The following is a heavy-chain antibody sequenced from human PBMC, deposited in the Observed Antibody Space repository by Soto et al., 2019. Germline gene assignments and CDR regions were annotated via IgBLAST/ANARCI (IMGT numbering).Heavy chain of an antibody. D-gene: IGHD5-18*01. Sequence: VKVSCKVSGYTLTELSMHWVRQAPGKGLEWMGGFDPEDGETIYAQKFQGRVTMTEDTSTDTAYMELSSLRSEDTAVYYCATFTQGIQLWPRRPNVRWFDPWGQGTLVTVSS. J-gene: IGHJ5*02. V-gene: IGHV1-24*01. CDR2: FDPEDGET. CDR3: ATFTQGIQLWPRRPNVRWFDP. CDR1: GYTLTELS.